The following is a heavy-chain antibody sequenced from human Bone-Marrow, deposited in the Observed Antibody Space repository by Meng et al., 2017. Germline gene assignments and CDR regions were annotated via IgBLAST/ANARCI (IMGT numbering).Heavy chain of an antibody. CDR1: GDSVSSNSAA. CDR2: TYYRSKWYN. V-gene: IGHV6-1*01. CDR3: ARDPPGYSSSWLEVQSDY. Sequence: QVQLQTSGPGLVKPSQTLSLTGAISGDSVSSNSAAWNWIRQSPSRGLEWLGRTYYRSKWYNDYAVSVKSRITINPDTSKNQFSLQLNSVTPEDTAVYYCARDPPGYSSSWLEVQSDYWGQGTLVTVSS. D-gene: IGHD6-13*01. J-gene: IGHJ4*02.